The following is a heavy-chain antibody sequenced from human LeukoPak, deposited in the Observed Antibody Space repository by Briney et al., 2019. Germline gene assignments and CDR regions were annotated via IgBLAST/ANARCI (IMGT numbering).Heavy chain of an antibody. CDR2: IYTSGST. D-gene: IGHD6-13*01. CDR1: GGSISSGSYY. V-gene: IGHV4-61*02. Sequence: PSQTLSLTCTVSGGSISSGSYYWSWIRQPAGKGLEWIGRIYTSGSTNYNPSLKSRVTISVDTSQNQFSLKLSSVTAADTAVYYCARVVGAAAAYFDYWGQGTLVTVSS. J-gene: IGHJ4*02. CDR3: ARVVGAAAAYFDY.